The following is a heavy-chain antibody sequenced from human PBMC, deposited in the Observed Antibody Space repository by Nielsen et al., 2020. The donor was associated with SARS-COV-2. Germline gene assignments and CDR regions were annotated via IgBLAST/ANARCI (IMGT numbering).Heavy chain of an antibody. V-gene: IGHV1-18*04. CDR1: GYTFTSYG. CDR3: ARARATIFGLVMSYGMDV. D-gene: IGHD3/OR15-3a*01. Sequence: ASVKVSCKASGYTFTSYGFSWVRQAPGQGLEWMGWISTYNGNTHYAQNVQGRVTMTTDTSTRTAYMELRGLRSDDTAVYYCARARATIFGLVMSYGMDVWGQGTTVAVSS. J-gene: IGHJ6*02. CDR2: ISTYNGNT.